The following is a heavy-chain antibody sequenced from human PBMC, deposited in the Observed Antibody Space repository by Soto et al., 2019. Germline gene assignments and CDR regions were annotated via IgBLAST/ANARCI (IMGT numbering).Heavy chain of an antibody. J-gene: IGHJ4*02. CDR1: GGSIRNGDYY. D-gene: IGHD1-26*01. CDR2: VYYSGTT. V-gene: IGHV4-30-4*01. CDR3: VTVNLVGAAYYFDY. Sequence: SETLSLTCTVSGGSIRNGDYYWGWIRQPPGKGLEWIGYVYYSGTTYSHPSLNSRVSISVDTSENQFSLRLASVTAADTAVYYCVTVNLVGAAYYFDYWGPGTLVTVSS.